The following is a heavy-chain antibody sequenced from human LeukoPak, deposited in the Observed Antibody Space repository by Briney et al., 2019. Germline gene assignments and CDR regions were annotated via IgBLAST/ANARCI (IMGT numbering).Heavy chain of an antibody. J-gene: IGHJ4*02. CDR3: ARPRSGYGGDY. CDR2: IYPGDSDT. CDR1: GYSFTSYR. D-gene: IGHD5-12*01. V-gene: IGHV5-51*01. Sequence: PGESLKISCKGSGYSFTSYRIGWVRQMPGKGLEWMGIIYPGDSDTRYSPSFQGQVTISADKSISTAYLQWSSLKASDTAIYCARPRSGYGGDYWGQGTLVTVSS.